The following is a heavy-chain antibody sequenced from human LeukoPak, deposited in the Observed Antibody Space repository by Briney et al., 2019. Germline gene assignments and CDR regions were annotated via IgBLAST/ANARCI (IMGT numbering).Heavy chain of an antibody. CDR1: GASISSYY. CDR2: IYYSGST. J-gene: IGHJ3*02. D-gene: IGHD3-3*01. Sequence: SETLSLTCTVSGASISSYYWSWIRQPPGKGLEWIGYIYYSGSTNYNPSLKSRVTISVDTSKNQFSLKLSSVTAADTAVYYCARDYDXGAFDIWGRGTMVTVSS. V-gene: IGHV4-59*01. CDR3: ARDYDXGAFDI.